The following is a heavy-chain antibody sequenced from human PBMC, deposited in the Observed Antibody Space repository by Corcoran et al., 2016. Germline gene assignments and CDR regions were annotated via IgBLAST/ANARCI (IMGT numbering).Heavy chain of an antibody. J-gene: IGHJ4*02. D-gene: IGHD3-10*01. CDR3: ARDLVVEGTMVRVVPFDY. Sequence: QVQLVESGGGVVQPGRSLRLSCAASGFTFSSYGMHWVRQAPGKGLEWVAVIWYDGSNKYYADSVKGRFTISRDNSKNTLYLQMNSLRAEDTAVYYCARDLVVEGTMVRVVPFDYWGQGTLVTVSS. V-gene: IGHV3-33*01. CDR1: GFTFSSYG. CDR2: IWYDGSNK.